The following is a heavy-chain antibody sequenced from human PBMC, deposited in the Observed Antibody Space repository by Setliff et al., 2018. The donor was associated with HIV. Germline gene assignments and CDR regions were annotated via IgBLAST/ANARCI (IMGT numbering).Heavy chain of an antibody. D-gene: IGHD3-16*01. CDR1: GGTFSSFA. CDR3: ARDYVLRGTSLGY. Sequence: GASVKVSCKASGGTFSSFAFNWVRQAPGQGLEWMGDIIPTFGPVHCAQKFQGRVTITADDSTRTVYMELSSLRSEDTALYYCARDYVLRGTSLGYWGQGTLVTVSS. V-gene: IGHV1-69*13. CDR2: IIPTFGPV. J-gene: IGHJ4*02.